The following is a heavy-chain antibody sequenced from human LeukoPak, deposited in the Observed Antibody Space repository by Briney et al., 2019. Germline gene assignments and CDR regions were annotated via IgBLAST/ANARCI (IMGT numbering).Heavy chain of an antibody. CDR1: GFTFSSYS. J-gene: IGHJ4*02. D-gene: IGHD3-10*01. V-gene: IGHV3-21*01. CDR3: ARLLWFGELSPHDY. CDR2: ISSSSSYI. Sequence: PGGSLRLSCAASGFTFSSYSMNWVRQAPGKGLEWVPSISSSSSYIYYADSVKGRFTISRDNAKNSLYLQMNSLRAEDTAVYYCARLLWFGELSPHDYWGQGTLVTVSS.